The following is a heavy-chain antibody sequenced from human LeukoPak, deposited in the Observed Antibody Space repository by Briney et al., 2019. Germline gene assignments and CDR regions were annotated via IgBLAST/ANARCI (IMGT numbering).Heavy chain of an antibody. V-gene: IGHV4-59*01. CDR2: LYYRGST. CDR3: ARDLRVGGSSGWYAFDV. CDR1: GGSISSYY. D-gene: IGHD6-19*01. J-gene: IGHJ3*01. Sequence: NPSETLSLTCTVSGGSISSYYWSWIRQPPGKGLEWIGYLYYRGSTTYNPSLKSRVTISIDTSKNQFSLKLSSVTAADPAVYYCARDLRVGGSSGWYAFDVWGQGTMVTVSS.